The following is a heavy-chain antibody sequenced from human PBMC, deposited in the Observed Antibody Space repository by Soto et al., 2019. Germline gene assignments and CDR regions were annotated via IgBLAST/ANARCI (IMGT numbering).Heavy chain of an antibody. V-gene: IGHV3-21*04. J-gene: IGHJ6*02. D-gene: IGHD3-3*01. Sequence: PGGSLRLSCAASGFTITSDSMNRVRQAPGKGLEWFSSISSSSSYIYYADSVKGRFTISRDNSKNTLYLQMNSLRAEDTAVYCCAKYRAIFGVATYSMDVWGQGTTVTVSS. CDR2: ISSSSSYI. CDR1: GFTITSDS. CDR3: AKYRAIFGVATYSMDV.